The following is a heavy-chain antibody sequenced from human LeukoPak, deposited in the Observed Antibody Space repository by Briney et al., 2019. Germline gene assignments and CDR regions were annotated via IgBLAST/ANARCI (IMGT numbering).Heavy chain of an antibody. CDR3: ARDLYGDYDVCFDY. CDR2: ISSSSSYI. Sequence: GGSLRLSCAASGFTFSSYSMNWVRQAPGKGLEWVSSISSSSSYIYYADSVKGRFTISRDNAKNSLYLQMNSLRAEDTAVHYCARDLYGDYDVCFDYWGQGTLVTVSS. CDR1: GFTFSSYS. V-gene: IGHV3-21*01. J-gene: IGHJ4*02. D-gene: IGHD4-17*01.